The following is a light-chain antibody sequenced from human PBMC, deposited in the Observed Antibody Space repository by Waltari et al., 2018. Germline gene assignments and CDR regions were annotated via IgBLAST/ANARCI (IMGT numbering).Light chain of an antibody. V-gene: IGLV3-21*02. CDR2: ADS. J-gene: IGLJ1*01. CDR1: NIGSQI. Sequence: SYVLTQPPSVSVAPGQPARITCGGNNIGSQIVHWYQQKSGQAPVMVVYADSDRPSGIPERFSGSKSGTTATLTISGVEAGDEADYYCQVWDTNSDHLYVFGSGTKVTVL. CDR3: QVWDTNSDHLYV.